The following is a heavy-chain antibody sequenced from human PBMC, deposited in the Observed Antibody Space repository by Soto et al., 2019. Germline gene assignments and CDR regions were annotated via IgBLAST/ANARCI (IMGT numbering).Heavy chain of an antibody. Sequence: VSVKVSCKASGYTFTSYYMHWVRQAPGQGLEWMGIINPSGGSTSYAQKFQGRATMTRDTSTSTVYVELSSLRSEDTAVYYCARDRHSNSYYFDYWGQGTLVTVSS. CDR3: ARDRHSNSYYFDY. CDR1: GYTFTSYY. J-gene: IGHJ4*02. D-gene: IGHD4-4*01. V-gene: IGHV1-46*03. CDR2: INPSGGST.